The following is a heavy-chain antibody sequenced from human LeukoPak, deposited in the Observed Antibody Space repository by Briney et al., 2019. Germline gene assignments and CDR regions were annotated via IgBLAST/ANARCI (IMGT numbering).Heavy chain of an antibody. D-gene: IGHD3-22*01. CDR3: ARPCYYDSRIDP. V-gene: IGHV4-30-4*01. J-gene: IGHJ5*02. Sequence: SETLSLTCTVSGGSISSGDYYWSWIRQPPGKGLEWIAYMYYSGSAYYNPSLKSRVTMSADTSKNQLSLKLSSVTAADTAVYYCARPCYYDSRIDPWGQGILVTVSS. CDR1: GGSISSGDYY. CDR2: MYYSGSA.